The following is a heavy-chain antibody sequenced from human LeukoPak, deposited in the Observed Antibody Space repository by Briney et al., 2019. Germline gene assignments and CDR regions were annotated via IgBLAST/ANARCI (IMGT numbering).Heavy chain of an antibody. CDR1: GYSISSGYY. CDR2: IYHSGST. CDR3: ARQGRVEYNWFDP. D-gene: IGHD5-24*01. Sequence: SETLSLTCAVSGYSISSGYYWGWVRQPPGKGLEWIGSIYHSGSTYYNPSLKSRVTISVDTSKNQFSLKLSSVTAADTAVYYCARQGRVEYNWFDPWGQGTLVTVSS. V-gene: IGHV4-38-2*01. J-gene: IGHJ5*02.